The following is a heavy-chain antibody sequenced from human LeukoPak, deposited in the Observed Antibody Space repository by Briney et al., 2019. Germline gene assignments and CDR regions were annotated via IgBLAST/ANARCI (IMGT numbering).Heavy chain of an antibody. Sequence: PGGSLRLSCAASGFTFSSYAMHWVRQAPGKGLEWVAVISYDGSNKYYAVSVKGRFTISRDNSKNTLYLQMNSLRAEDTAVYYCARGGYSYGAYFDYWGQGTLVTVSS. CDR1: GFTFSSYA. J-gene: IGHJ4*02. CDR2: ISYDGSNK. CDR3: ARGGYSYGAYFDY. D-gene: IGHD5-18*01. V-gene: IGHV3-30-3*01.